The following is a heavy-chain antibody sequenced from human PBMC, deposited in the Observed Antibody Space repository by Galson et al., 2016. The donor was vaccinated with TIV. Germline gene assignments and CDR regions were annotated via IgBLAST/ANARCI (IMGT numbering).Heavy chain of an antibody. CDR1: NGSVSSSLYY. V-gene: IGHV4-39*07. CDR2: IFYSGSA. Sequence: LTCTVSNGSVSSSLYYWGWSRQPPGKGLEWIGNIFYSGSAFYNPSLKSRVTISVATSKNHFSLRLTSVTAADTAVYFCARLTGYCRSTRCHDFDYWGQGTLGTVSS. J-gene: IGHJ4*02. D-gene: IGHD2-2*01. CDR3: ARLTGYCRSTRCHDFDY.